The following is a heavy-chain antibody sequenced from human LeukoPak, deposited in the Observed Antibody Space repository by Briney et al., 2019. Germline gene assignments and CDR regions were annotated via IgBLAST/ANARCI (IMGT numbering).Heavy chain of an antibody. CDR3: ARPAPSYDSSGRGHDAFDI. CDR2: IYYSGST. J-gene: IGHJ3*02. V-gene: IGHV4-39*01. CDR1: GGSISSSSYY. D-gene: IGHD3-22*01. Sequence: SETLSLTCTVSGGSISSSSYYWGWIRQPPGKGLEWIGSIYYSGSTYYNPSLKSRVTISVDTSKNQFSLKLSSVTAADTAVYYCARPAPSYDSSGRGHDAFDIWGQGTMVTVSS.